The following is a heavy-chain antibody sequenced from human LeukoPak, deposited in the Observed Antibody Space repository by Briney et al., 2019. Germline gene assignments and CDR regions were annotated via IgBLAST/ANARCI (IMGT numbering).Heavy chain of an antibody. CDR2: ISSSSSTI. D-gene: IGHD3-22*01. CDR3: AIFRASYYYDSSGYPY. V-gene: IGHV3-48*02. J-gene: IGHJ4*02. Sequence: GGSLRLSCAASGFTFGSYSMNWVRQAPGKGLEWVSYISSSSSTIYYADSVKGRFTISRDNAKNSLYLQMNSLRDEDTAVYYCAIFRASYYYDSSGYPYWGQGTLVTVSS. CDR1: GFTFGSYS.